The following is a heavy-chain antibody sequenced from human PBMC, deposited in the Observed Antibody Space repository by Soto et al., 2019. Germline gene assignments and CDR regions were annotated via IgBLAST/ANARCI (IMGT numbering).Heavy chain of an antibody. Sequence: QVQLVESGGGVVQPGTSLRLSCAVSGFTFRSYATHWVRQAPGGGLEWVALISYDGNNNYYADSVKGRFTISRDTFKNTLFLQMKSLRREDTAMYYCARGIGDGYNLDYWGQGTLVTVSS. CDR1: GFTFRSYA. V-gene: IGHV3-30-3*01. CDR2: ISYDGNNN. CDR3: ARGIGDGYNLDY. D-gene: IGHD5-12*01. J-gene: IGHJ4*02.